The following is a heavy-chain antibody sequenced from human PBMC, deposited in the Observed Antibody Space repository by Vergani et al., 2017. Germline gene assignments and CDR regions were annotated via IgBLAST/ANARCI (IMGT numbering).Heavy chain of an antibody. CDR3: ARRNNFDY. CDR1: GYTFTSYG. D-gene: IGHD1-14*01. V-gene: IGHV1-18*01. J-gene: IGHJ4*02. Sequence: QVQLVQSGAEVKKPGASVKVSCKASGYTFTSYGISWVRQAPGQGLEWMGWISAYNGNTKYSQKFQGRVTITRDTSASTAYMELSSLRSEDTAVYYCARRNNFDYWGQGTLVTVSS. CDR2: ISAYNGNT.